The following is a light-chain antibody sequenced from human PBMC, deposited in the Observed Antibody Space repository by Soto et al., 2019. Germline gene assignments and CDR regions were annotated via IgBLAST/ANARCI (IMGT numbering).Light chain of an antibody. CDR3: QQYDGSPIT. CDR1: QSVSSSY. V-gene: IGKV3-20*01. J-gene: IGKJ5*01. Sequence: EIVMTQSPATLSVSPGERATLSCRASQSVSSSYLAWYQQKPGQAPRLLIYDASNRATGIPARFSGSGSGTDFTLTISRVEPEDFALYICQQYDGSPITFGQGTRLENK. CDR2: DAS.